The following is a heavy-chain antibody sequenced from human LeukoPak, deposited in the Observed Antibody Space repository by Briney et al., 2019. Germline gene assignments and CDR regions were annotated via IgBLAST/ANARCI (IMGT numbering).Heavy chain of an antibody. Sequence: PGGSLRLSCAASGFTFSSYSMNWVRQAPGKGLEWVANIKQDGSEKYYVDSVKGRFTISRDNAKNSLYLQMNSLRAEDTAVYYCARRIYDFWSGYYQPYFDYWGQGTLVTVSS. CDR3: ARRIYDFWSGYYQPYFDY. D-gene: IGHD3-3*01. CDR1: GFTFSSYS. V-gene: IGHV3-7*01. CDR2: IKQDGSEK. J-gene: IGHJ4*02.